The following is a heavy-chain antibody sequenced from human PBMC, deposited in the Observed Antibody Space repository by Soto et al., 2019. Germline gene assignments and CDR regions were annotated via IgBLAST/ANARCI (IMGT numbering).Heavy chain of an antibody. CDR3: EKVLYDFWSGYYNPPIDY. J-gene: IGHJ4*02. CDR1: GFTFDDYA. CDR2: ISWNSGSI. V-gene: IGHV3-9*01. D-gene: IGHD3-3*01. Sequence: GGSLRLSCAASGFTFDDYAFHWVRQAPGKGLEWVSGISWNSGSIAYADSVKGRFTISRDNAKNSLYLQMNRLRVEDTALYYCEKVLYDFWSGYYNPPIDYWGQGTLVTVSS.